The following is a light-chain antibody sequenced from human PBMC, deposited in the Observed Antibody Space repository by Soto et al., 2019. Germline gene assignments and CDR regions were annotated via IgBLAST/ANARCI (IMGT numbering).Light chain of an antibody. CDR3: QQSYTTLRT. CDR2: DAT. J-gene: IGKJ1*01. CDR1: QSISSY. V-gene: IGKV1-39*01. Sequence: DIQMTQSPSSLSSPVGDRVTITCRASQSISSYLNWYQQKPGKAPNPLIYDATNLQSGVPSRFSGSGSGTDFTLTISSLQPEDFATYYCQQSYTTLRTFGQGTKVDIK.